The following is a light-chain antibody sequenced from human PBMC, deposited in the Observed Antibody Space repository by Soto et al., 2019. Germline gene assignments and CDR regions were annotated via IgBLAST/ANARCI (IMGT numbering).Light chain of an antibody. V-gene: IGKV3D-15*01. Sequence: EIVMTQSPGTQSVSPGETATLSCRASQSVNNNLAWYQHKPGQPPRLLIYYASVRAAGIPARFSGSGSGTEFTLTINSLQSEDFAVYYCQHHNDWVKTFGQGTNLEI. CDR3: QHHNDWVKT. J-gene: IGKJ2*01. CDR1: QSVNNN. CDR2: YAS.